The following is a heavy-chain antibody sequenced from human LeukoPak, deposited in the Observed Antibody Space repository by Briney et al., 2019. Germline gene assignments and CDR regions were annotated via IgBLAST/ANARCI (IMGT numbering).Heavy chain of an antibody. D-gene: IGHD3-3*01. V-gene: IGHV5-51*01. CDR1: GYSFTSYW. CDR2: IYPGDSDT. Sequence: GESLKISCKGSGYSFTSYWIGWVRQMPGKGLEWMGIIYPGDSDTRYSPSFQGQVTISADKSISTAYLQWSSLKASDTAMYYCARPGAHDFWSGYDTSGDAFDIWGQGTMVTVSS. CDR3: ARPGAHDFWSGYDTSGDAFDI. J-gene: IGHJ3*02.